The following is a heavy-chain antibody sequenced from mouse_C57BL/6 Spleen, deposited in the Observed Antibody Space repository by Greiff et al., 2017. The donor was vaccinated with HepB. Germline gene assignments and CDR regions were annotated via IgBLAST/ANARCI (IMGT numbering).Heavy chain of an antibody. D-gene: IGHD2-5*01. J-gene: IGHJ2*01. CDR3: ARRGYSNYEVEYYFDY. CDR1: GYTFTSYW. V-gene: IGHV1-50*01. Sequence: QVQLQQPGAELVKPGASVKLSCKASGYTFTSYWMQWVKQRPGQGLEWIGEIDPSDSYTNYNQKFKGKATLTVDTSSSTAYMQLSSLTSEDSAVYYCARRGYSNYEVEYYFDYWGQGTTLTVSS. CDR2: IDPSDSYT.